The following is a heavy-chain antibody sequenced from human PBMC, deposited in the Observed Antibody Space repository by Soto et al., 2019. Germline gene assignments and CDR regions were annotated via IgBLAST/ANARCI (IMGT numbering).Heavy chain of an antibody. J-gene: IGHJ5*02. CDR3: ARTRAVWFDP. D-gene: IGHD6-19*01. CDR1: GASITSGNYY. V-gene: IGHV4-39*01. Sequence: SETLSLTCTVSGASITSGNYYWGWIRQPPGKGLEWIGSIYYSGSTYYNPSLKSRVTISVDTSKNQFSLKLSSVTAADTAVYYCARTRAVWFDPWGQGTLVTVSS. CDR2: IYYSGST.